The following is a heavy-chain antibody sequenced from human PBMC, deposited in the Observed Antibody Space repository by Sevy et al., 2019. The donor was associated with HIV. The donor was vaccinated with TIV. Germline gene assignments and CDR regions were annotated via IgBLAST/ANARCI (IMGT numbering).Heavy chain of an antibody. V-gene: IGHV3-23*01. J-gene: IGHJ4*02. CDR3: AREGCTKPHDY. D-gene: IGHD2-8*01. CDR2: LSFGCGEK. CDR1: GFTFSKYS. Sequence: GGSLRLSCAAPGFTFSKYSMSWVPQLPGKGLEWVSTLSFGCGEKNYANSVKGRFTISRDNSKSSVYLQMNNLRPEDTAVYYCAREGCTKPHDYWGQGTLVTVSS.